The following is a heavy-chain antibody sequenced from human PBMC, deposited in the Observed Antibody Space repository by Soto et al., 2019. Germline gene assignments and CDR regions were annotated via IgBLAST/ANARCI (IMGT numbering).Heavy chain of an antibody. CDR1: GGTFTSET. Sequence: QVQLVQSGPEVKKSGSSVKVSCKLSGGTFTSETISWVRQAPGQGLEWMGRIIPILGTGNYAQKFQGRITNTEDKSTNTGYMELSSLTSEDTAVYFCAREDGSYNMGTFPFYYMDVWGNGTTVTVSS. V-gene: IGHV1-69*08. CDR2: IIPILGTG. J-gene: IGHJ6*03. D-gene: IGHD3-10*01. CDR3: AREDGSYNMGTFPFYYMDV.